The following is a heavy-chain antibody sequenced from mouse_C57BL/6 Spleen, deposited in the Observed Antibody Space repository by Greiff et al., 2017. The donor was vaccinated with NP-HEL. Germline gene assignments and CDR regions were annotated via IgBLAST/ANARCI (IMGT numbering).Heavy chain of an antibody. CDR1: GYTFTSYW. CDR3: ASPLRVRNAMDY. CDR2: IHPNSGST. J-gene: IGHJ4*01. Sequence: QVQLQQPGAELVKPGASVKLSCKASGYTFTSYWMHWVKQRPGQGLEWIGMIHPNSGSTNYNEKFKSKATLTVDKSSSTAYMQLSSLTSEDSAGYYCASPLRVRNAMDYWGQGTSVTVSS. V-gene: IGHV1-64*01. D-gene: IGHD2-14*01.